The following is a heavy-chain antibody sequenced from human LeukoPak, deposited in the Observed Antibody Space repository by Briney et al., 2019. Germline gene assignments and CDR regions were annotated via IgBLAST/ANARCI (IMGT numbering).Heavy chain of an antibody. D-gene: IGHD3-10*01. CDR3: ATSFRAVNWFVP. J-gene: IGHJ5*02. V-gene: IGHV1-46*01. Sequence: GASVKVSCKASGYTFTRYYMNWVRQAPGQGLEWMGIINPSGGSTNYAQKFQGRVTMTRDTSTSTIYMEVSSLRSEDTAVYYCATSFRAVNWFVPWGRGTLVSVSS. CDR2: INPSGGST. CDR1: GYTFTRYY.